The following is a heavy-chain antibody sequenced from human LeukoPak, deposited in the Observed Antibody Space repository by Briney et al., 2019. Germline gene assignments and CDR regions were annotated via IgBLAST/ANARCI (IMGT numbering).Heavy chain of an antibody. J-gene: IGHJ4*02. Sequence: GRSLRLSCAASGFAFSSYAIHWVRQAPGKGLEWVAVISYDGSNKYYADSEKGRFTISRDNSKNTLYLQMNSLRAEDTAVYYCAKDGSRPVAAAGSDFDYWGQGTLVTVSS. CDR3: AKDGSRPVAAAGSDFDY. V-gene: IGHV3-30*04. CDR1: GFAFSSYA. D-gene: IGHD6-13*01. CDR2: ISYDGSNK.